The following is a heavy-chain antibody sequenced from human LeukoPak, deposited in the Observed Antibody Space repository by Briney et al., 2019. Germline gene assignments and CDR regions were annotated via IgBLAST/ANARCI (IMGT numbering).Heavy chain of an antibody. V-gene: IGHV3-30*04. D-gene: IGHD6-19*01. Sequence: GRSLRLSCAASGFTFSSYAMHWVRQAPGKGLEWVAVISYDGSNKYYADSVKGRFTISRDNSKNTLYLQMNSLRAEDTAVYYCARDVYSSGPHVVGCFDYWGQGTLVTVSS. CDR2: ISYDGSNK. CDR3: ARDVYSSGPHVVGCFDY. J-gene: IGHJ4*02. CDR1: GFTFSSYA.